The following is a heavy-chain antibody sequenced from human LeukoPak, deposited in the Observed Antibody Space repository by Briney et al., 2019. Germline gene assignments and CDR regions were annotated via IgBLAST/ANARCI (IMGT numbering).Heavy chain of an antibody. Sequence: GGSLRLSCAASGFTFSNYGMHWVRQAPGKGLEWVAFIRYDGSNKYYADSVKGRFTISRDNSKNTLYLQMNSLRAEDTAVYYCAKDGSVGYGSGSYSYWGQGTLVTVSS. CDR1: GFTFSNYG. V-gene: IGHV3-30*02. D-gene: IGHD3-10*01. CDR3: AKDGSVGYGSGSYSY. CDR2: IRYDGSNK. J-gene: IGHJ4*02.